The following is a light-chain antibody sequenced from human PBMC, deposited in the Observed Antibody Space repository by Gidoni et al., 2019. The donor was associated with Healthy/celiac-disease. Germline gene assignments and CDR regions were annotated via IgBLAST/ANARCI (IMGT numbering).Light chain of an antibody. V-gene: IGLV4-69*01. CDR1: SGHSSYA. Sequence: QLVLTQSPSASASLGPSGKLTCTLSSGHSSYAIAWHQQQPEKGPRYLMKLNSDGSHSKGDGIPDRFSGSSSGAERYLTSSSLQSEDEADYYCQTWGTGIRVFGGGTKLTVL. J-gene: IGLJ3*02. CDR3: QTWGTGIRV. CDR2: LNSDGSH.